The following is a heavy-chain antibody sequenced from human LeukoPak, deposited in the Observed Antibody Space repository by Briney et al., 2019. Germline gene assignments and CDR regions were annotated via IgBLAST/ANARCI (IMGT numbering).Heavy chain of an antibody. CDR2: IIPIFGTA. D-gene: IGHD3-10*01. CDR3: ARGRFGELYYYYGMDV. J-gene: IGHJ6*04. Sequence: ASVKVSCKASGGTFSSYAISWVRQAPGQGLEWMGGIIPIFGTANYAQKFQGRVMITADKSTSTAYMELSSLRSEDTAVYYCARGRFGELYYYYGMDVWGKGTTVTVSS. CDR1: GGTFSSYA. V-gene: IGHV1-69*06.